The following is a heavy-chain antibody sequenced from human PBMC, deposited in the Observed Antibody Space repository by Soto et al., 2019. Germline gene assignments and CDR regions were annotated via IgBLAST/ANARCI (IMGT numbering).Heavy chain of an antibody. D-gene: IGHD3-10*01. Sequence: GGSLRLSCAASGFTFSSYAMSWVRQAPGKGLEWVSAISGSGGSTYYADSVKGRFTISRDNSKNTLYLQMNSLRAEDTAVYYCAKRPADYYGSGSYYFDYWGQGTLVTVSS. CDR2: ISGSGGST. V-gene: IGHV3-23*01. CDR3: AKRPADYYGSGSYYFDY. CDR1: GFTFSSYA. J-gene: IGHJ4*02.